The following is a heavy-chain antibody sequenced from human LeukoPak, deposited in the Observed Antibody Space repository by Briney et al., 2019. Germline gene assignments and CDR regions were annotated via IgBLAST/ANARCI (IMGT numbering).Heavy chain of an antibody. D-gene: IGHD3-3*01. Sequence: SGPTLVSPTETLTLTCTVSGFSLSTARMGVSWIRQPPGKALEWLSHIFSNDEKSYSTSLKSRLTISKDTSKSQVVLTMTNMDPVDTATYYCARMSGSYDFWSGFSYYYYGMDVWGQGTTVTVSS. CDR3: ARMSGSYDFWSGFSYYYYGMDV. V-gene: IGHV2-26*01. CDR1: GFSLSTARMG. J-gene: IGHJ6*02. CDR2: IFSNDEK.